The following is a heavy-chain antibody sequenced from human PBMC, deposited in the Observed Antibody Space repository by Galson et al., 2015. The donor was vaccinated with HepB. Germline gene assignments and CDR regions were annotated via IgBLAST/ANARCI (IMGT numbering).Heavy chain of an antibody. D-gene: IGHD2-2*01. CDR2: MNPNSGNT. CDR1: RYTFTSYD. CDR3: ARARGIVVQNGFDP. Sequence: SVKVSCKAFRYTFTSYDINWVRQATGQGLEWMGWMNPNSGNTGYAQKFQGRVTMTRNTSISTAYMELSSLRPEDTAVYYCARARGIVVQNGFDPWGQGTLVTVSS. V-gene: IGHV1-8*01. J-gene: IGHJ5*02.